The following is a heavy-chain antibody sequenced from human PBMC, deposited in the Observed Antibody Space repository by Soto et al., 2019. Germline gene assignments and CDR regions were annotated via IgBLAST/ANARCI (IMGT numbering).Heavy chain of an antibody. V-gene: IGHV3-23*01. Sequence: EVQLLESGGGLEQPGGSLRLSCAASGFTFSSYAMSWVRLAPGKGLEWVSAITGSGGNTYYADSMKGRFTISRDNSKNTLYLQMNSLRAEDTAVYYCAKQGYDLGHFDYWGQGTLVTVSS. CDR2: ITGSGGNT. D-gene: IGHD3-3*01. J-gene: IGHJ4*02. CDR3: AKQGYDLGHFDY. CDR1: GFTFSSYA.